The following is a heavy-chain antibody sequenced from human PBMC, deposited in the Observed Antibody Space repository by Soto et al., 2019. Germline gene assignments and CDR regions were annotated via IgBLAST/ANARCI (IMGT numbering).Heavy chain of an antibody. J-gene: IGHJ6*02. V-gene: IGHV4-31*03. CDR3: ARGPTRARHFSSGYYSVGSGYYYYQRMDL. D-gene: IGHD3-3*02. CDR1: GGSISSGGYY. CDR2: IYYSGSN. Sequence: TSETLSLTCTVSGGSISSGGYYWSWIRQHPGKGLERIGYIYYSGSNYYNPSLKSRVTISVDTSKNKFSMKLSYVTAEDTAVYYSARGPTRARHFSSGYYSVGSGYYYYQRMDLWGQGNTV.